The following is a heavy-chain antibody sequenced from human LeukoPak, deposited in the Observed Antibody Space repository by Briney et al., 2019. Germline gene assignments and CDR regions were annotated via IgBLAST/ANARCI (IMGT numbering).Heavy chain of an antibody. V-gene: IGHV4-59*08. CDR3: ARQSRDGDYIAKLFDY. Sequence: SETLSLTCTVSGGSISSYYWSWIRQPPGKGLEWIGYIYYSGSINYNPSLKSRVTISVDMSKNQFSLQLSSVTAADTAVYYCARQSRDGDYIAKLFDYWGQGTLVTVSS. D-gene: IGHD4-17*01. CDR1: GGSISSYY. J-gene: IGHJ4*02. CDR2: IYYSGSI.